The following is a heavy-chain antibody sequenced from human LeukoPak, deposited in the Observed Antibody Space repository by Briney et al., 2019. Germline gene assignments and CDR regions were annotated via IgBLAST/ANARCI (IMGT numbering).Heavy chain of an antibody. D-gene: IGHD1/OR15-1a*01. CDR2: INHSGDT. CDR3: ARGPGTVGLSP. J-gene: IGHJ5*02. Sequence: SETLSLTGNVSGGTFTNYYWSWLRQTPEKGLEWFGQINHSGDTSYNQSLRRGATLSVASTKNQVCLKVTSVTAADTGVYYCARGPGTVGLSPWGQGTLVSVSS. CDR1: GGTFTNYY. V-gene: IGHV4-34*01.